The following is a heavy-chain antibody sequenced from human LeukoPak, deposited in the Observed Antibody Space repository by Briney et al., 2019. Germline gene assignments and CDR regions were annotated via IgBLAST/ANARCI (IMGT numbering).Heavy chain of an antibody. CDR2: INPNSGGT. CDR1: GYTFTGYY. Sequence: ASVKVSCKASGYTFTGYYMHWVRQATGQGLEWMGWINPNSGGTNYAQKFQGRVTMTRDTSISTAYMELSRLRSDDTAVYYCARDYQGYDFWSGYYTIPFDYWGQGTLVTVSS. CDR3: ARDYQGYDFWSGYYTIPFDY. J-gene: IGHJ4*02. D-gene: IGHD3-3*01. V-gene: IGHV1-2*02.